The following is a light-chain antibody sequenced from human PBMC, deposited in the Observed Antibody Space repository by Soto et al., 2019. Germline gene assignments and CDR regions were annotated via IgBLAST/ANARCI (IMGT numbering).Light chain of an antibody. CDR1: QSVSSY. V-gene: IGKV3-11*01. Sequence: EIVLTQSPATLSLSPLEIAALSFMASQSVSSYLAWYQQKPGQAPRLLIYDASNRATGIPARFSGSGSGTDFTLTISSLEPEDFAVYYCQHYGSPPLTFGGGTKVDIK. CDR2: DAS. CDR3: QHYGSPPLT. J-gene: IGKJ4*01.